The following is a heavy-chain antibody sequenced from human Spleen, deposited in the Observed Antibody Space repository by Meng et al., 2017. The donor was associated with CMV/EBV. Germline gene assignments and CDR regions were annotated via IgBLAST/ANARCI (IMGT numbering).Heavy chain of an antibody. CDR3: ARDSMDSAVVVPAAIVAYYGMDV. CDR2: ISSSGSTI. V-gene: IGHV3-11*04. D-gene: IGHD2-2*02. J-gene: IGHJ6*02. Sequence: GESLKISCAASGFTFSDYYMSWIRQAPGKGLEWVSYISSSGSTIYYADSVKGRFTISRDNAKNSLYLQMNSLRAEDTAVYYCARDSMDSAVVVPAAIVAYYGMDVWGQGTTVTVSS. CDR1: GFTFSDYY.